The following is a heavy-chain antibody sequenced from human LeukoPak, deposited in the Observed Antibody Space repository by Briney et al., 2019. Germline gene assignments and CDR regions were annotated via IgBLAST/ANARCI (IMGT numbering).Heavy chain of an antibody. CDR1: GYTFTSYG. D-gene: IGHD2-2*01. Sequence: ASVKVSCKASGYTFTSYGISWVRQAPGQGLEWMGWISAYNGNTNYAQKLQGRVTMTTDTSTRTAYMELRSLRSDDTAVYYGARSSGSRYYCSSPSCYWSRDDVFDIWGKGTMVTVSS. J-gene: IGHJ3*02. V-gene: IGHV1-18*01. CDR3: ARSSGSRYYCSSPSCYWSRDDVFDI. CDR2: ISAYNGNT.